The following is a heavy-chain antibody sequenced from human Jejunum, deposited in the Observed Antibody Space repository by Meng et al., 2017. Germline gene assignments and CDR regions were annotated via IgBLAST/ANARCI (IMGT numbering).Heavy chain of an antibody. V-gene: IGHV4-4*02. D-gene: IGHD2-15*01. Sequence: QGQLQESGPGLVGPSGTLSLTGAFSGASISSGYWWSWVRQPPGKGLEWIGEIHHGGDTNYNPSLKSRVTISVDKSNNQYSLRLTSVTAADTAMYYCARNGAYSADHWGQGTLVTVSS. CDR3: ARNGAYSADH. CDR2: IHHGGDT. J-gene: IGHJ4*02. CDR1: GASISSGYW.